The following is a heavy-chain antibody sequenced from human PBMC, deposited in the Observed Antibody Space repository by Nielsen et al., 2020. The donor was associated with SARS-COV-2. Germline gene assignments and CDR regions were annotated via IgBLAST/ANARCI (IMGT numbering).Heavy chain of an antibody. CDR3: ARRLYSSGWYGDNWFDP. CDR1: GFTFSSYW. D-gene: IGHD6-19*01. Sequence: GESLKISCAASGFTFSSYWMSWVRQAPGKGLEWVANIKQDGSEKYYVDSVKGRFTISRDNAKNSLYLQMNSLRAEDTAVYYCARRLYSSGWYGDNWFDPWGQGTLVTVSS. V-gene: IGHV3-7*03. CDR2: IKQDGSEK. J-gene: IGHJ5*02.